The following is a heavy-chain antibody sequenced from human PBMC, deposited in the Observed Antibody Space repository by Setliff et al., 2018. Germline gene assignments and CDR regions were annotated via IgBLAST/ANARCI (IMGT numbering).Heavy chain of an antibody. CDR3: ARGLEGEDYFYYMDV. V-gene: IGHV4-4*02. CDR1: GGSISSSNW. Sequence: KASETLCLTCTVSGGSISSSNWWTWVRQPPGKGLEWIGEIYHSGSINYNPSLKSRVTMSVDKSKNQFSLKLTSVTAADTAVYYCARGLEGEDYFYYMDVWGKGNTVTVSS. CDR2: IYHSGSI. D-gene: IGHD2-21*01. J-gene: IGHJ6*03.